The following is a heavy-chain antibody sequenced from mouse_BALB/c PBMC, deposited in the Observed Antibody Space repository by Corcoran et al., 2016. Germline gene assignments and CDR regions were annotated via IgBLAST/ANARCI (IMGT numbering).Heavy chain of an antibody. J-gene: IGHJ3*01. V-gene: IGHV1S136*01. Sequence: EVQLQQSGPELVKPGASVKMSCKASGYTFTSYVMHWVKQKPGQGLEWIGYINPYNDGTKYNEKFKDKATLTSDKSSSTAYMELSSLTSEDSAVYYCAREGLRRSAWFAYWGQGTLVTVSA. CDR1: GYTFTSYV. CDR3: AREGLRRSAWFAY. D-gene: IGHD2-4*01. CDR2: INPYNDGT.